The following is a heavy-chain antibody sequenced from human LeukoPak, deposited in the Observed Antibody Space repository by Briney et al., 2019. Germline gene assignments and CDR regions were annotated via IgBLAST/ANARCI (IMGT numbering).Heavy chain of an antibody. Sequence: PGGSLGLSCAVSGFTFSTCWMSWVRQAPGKGLEWVANIKEDGSEKYYGDSVKGRFTISRDNAKNSLYLQMNSLRAEDTAVYYCARDSSGYQWGQGTLVTVSS. D-gene: IGHD3-22*01. V-gene: IGHV3-7*01. CDR1: GFTFSTCW. CDR2: IKEDGSEK. CDR3: ARDSSGYQ. J-gene: IGHJ4*02.